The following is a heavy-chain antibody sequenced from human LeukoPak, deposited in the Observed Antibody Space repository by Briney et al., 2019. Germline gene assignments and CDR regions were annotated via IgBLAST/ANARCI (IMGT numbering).Heavy chain of an antibody. CDR2: INHSGST. CDR1: GGSFSGYY. J-gene: IGHJ4*02. CDR3: AREGGYSGYDRGYFDY. Sequence: SETLSLTCAVYGGSFSGYYWSWIRQPPGKGLEWIGEINHSGSTNYNPSLKSRVTISVDTSKNQFSLKLSSETAADTAVYYCAREGGYSGYDRGYFDYWGQGTLVTVSS. V-gene: IGHV4-34*01. D-gene: IGHD5-12*01.